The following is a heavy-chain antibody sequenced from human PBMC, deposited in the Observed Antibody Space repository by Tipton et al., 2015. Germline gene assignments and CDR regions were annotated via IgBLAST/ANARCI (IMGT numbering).Heavy chain of an antibody. Sequence: QLVQSGAEVKMPGAAVKVSCKASGYPFSSFGITWVRQAPGHGLEWMGWISGHNDERGSAEKFHDRLALTTDAPTSTAYMELKNLTSNDTAVYYCGRVTHSASSNWIGPWGQGTLVTVSS. CDR3: GRVTHSASSNWIGP. V-gene: IGHV1-18*01. J-gene: IGHJ5*02. D-gene: IGHD1-26*01. CDR1: GYPFSSFG. CDR2: ISGHNDER.